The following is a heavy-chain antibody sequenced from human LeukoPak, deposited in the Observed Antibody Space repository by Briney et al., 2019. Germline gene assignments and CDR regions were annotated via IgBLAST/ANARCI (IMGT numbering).Heavy chain of an antibody. Sequence: SETLSLTCAVYGGSFSGYYWSWIRQPPGKGLEWIGEINHSGSTNYNPSLKSRVTISVDTSKNQFSLNLNSVTAADTAVYYCTRASRGYSYGFAEYWGQGTLVTVSS. CDR3: TRASRGYSYGFAEY. D-gene: IGHD5-18*01. CDR1: GGSFSGYY. J-gene: IGHJ4*02. V-gene: IGHV4-34*01. CDR2: INHSGST.